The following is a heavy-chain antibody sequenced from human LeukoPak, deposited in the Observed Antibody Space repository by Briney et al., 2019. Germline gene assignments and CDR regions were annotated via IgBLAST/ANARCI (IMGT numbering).Heavy chain of an antibody. J-gene: IGHJ4*02. V-gene: IGHV4-4*02. CDR1: GGSISSSNW. CDR2: FYYTGST. Sequence: SGTLSLTCAVSGGSISSSNWWSWVRQPPGKGLEWIGSFYYTGSTYYNPSLKSRVTISVDTSKNQFSLKLSSVTAADTAVYYCARDKGDGYKELEYYFDYWGQGTLVTVSS. CDR3: ARDKGDGYKELEYYFDY. D-gene: IGHD5-24*01.